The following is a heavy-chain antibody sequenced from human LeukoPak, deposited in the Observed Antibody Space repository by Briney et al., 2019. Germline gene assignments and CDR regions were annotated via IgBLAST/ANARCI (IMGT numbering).Heavy chain of an antibody. CDR3: ARGDGSGNFGESFDY. CDR1: NGSISTYY. J-gene: IGHJ4*02. Sequence: SETLSLTCTISNGSISTYYWSWVRQPPGKGLEWIGDVYYSGSTNYNSSLGSRLTISVDTSKNQFSLKLGSVTAADTAVYYCARGDGSGNFGESFDYWGQGTLVTVSS. CDR2: VYYSGST. V-gene: IGHV4-59*12. D-gene: IGHD3-10*01.